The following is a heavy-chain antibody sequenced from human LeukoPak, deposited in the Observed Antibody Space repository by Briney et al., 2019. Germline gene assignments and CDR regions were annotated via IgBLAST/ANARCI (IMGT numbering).Heavy chain of an antibody. V-gene: IGHV3-7*01. CDR3: ARDGITCTRDY. D-gene: IGHD1-7*01. CDR2: INENGRET. J-gene: IGHJ4*02. Sequence: PGGSLRLSCAASGFIFGGFWMVWVRQAPGKGLEWVASINENGRETYYAASVTGRFTISRDTAKNSVYLQMSALRAEDTAVYYCARDGITCTRDYWGQGALVTVSS. CDR1: GFIFGGFW.